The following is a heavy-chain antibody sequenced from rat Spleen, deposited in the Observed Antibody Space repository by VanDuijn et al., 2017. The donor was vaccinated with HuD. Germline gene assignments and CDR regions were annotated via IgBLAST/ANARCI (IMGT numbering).Heavy chain of an antibody. CDR3: ARHGRGERTYYYVMDA. J-gene: IGHJ4*01. Sequence: EVQLVESGGGLVEPGRSLKLSCAASGFTFSDFYMAWVRQAPTKGLEWVATINYDGRSTFYRDSVRDRFTISRDNAKSTLYLQMASLKSEDTATYYCARHGRGERTYYYVMDAWGQGASVTVSS. V-gene: IGHV5-7*01. CDR2: INYDGRST. D-gene: IGHD4-3*01. CDR1: GFTFSDFY.